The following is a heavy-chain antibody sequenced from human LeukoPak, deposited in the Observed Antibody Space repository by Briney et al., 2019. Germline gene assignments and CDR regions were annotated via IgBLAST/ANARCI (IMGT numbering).Heavy chain of an antibody. Sequence: ASVKVSCKASGYTFTGYYMHWVRQAPGQGLEWMGWINPNSGGTNYAQKFQGRVTMTRDTSISTAYMELSRLRSDDTAVYYCARDLRIYYYDSSGYSEFYYYYMDVWGKGTTVTVSS. V-gene: IGHV1-2*02. CDR1: GYTFTGYY. CDR2: INPNSGGT. J-gene: IGHJ6*03. CDR3: ARDLRIYYYDSSGYSEFYYYYMDV. D-gene: IGHD3-22*01.